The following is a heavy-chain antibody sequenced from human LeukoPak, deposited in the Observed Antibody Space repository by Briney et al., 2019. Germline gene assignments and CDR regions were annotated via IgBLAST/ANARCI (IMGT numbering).Heavy chain of an antibody. CDR3: AKDLKIVVVHLAFDY. D-gene: IGHD3-22*01. J-gene: IGHJ4*02. CDR1: GFTFSSYA. CDR2: ISGSGGST. Sequence: GGSLRLSCAASGFTFSSYAMSWVRQAPGKGLEWVSAISGSGGSTYYADSVKGRFTISRDNSKNTLYLQMNSLRAEDTAVYYCAKDLKIVVVHLAFDYWGQGTLVTVSS. V-gene: IGHV3-23*01.